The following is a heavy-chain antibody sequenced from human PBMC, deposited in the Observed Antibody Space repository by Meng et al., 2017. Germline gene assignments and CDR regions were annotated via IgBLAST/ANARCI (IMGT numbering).Heavy chain of an antibody. Sequence: VSVKVSCKASVYTFTGYYMHWVRQAPGQGLEWMGWINPNSGGTNYAQKFQGRITMTRDTSISTAYMELGRLRSDDTAVYYCTRDWGWFGELYAFDIWGQGTMVTVSS. V-gene: IGHV1-2*02. CDR2: INPNSGGT. D-gene: IGHD3-10*01. J-gene: IGHJ3*02. CDR1: VYTFTGYY. CDR3: TRDWGWFGELYAFDI.